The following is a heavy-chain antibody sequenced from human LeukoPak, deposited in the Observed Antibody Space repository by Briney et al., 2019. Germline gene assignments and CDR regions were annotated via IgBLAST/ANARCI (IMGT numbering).Heavy chain of an antibody. J-gene: IGHJ4*02. CDR1: GFTFSSYA. CDR3: AKTGEGHVVPAAFFDY. Sequence: GGSLRLSCAASGFTFSSYAMSWVRQAPEKGLEWVSAISGSGGSTYYADSVKGRFTISRDNSKNTLYLQMNSLRAEDTAVYYCAKTGEGHVVPAAFFDYWGQGALVTVSS. D-gene: IGHD2-2*01. CDR2: ISGSGGST. V-gene: IGHV3-23*01.